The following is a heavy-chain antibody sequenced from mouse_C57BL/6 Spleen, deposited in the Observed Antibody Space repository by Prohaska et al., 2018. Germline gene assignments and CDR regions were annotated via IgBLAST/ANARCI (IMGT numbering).Heavy chain of an antibody. CDR2: INPNNGGT. J-gene: IGHJ2*01. Sequence: HGKSLEWIGDINPNNGGTIYNQKFKGKATLTVDKSSSTAYMELRSLTSEDTAVYYCARGPYYYGSSYGYFDYWGQGTTLTVSS. D-gene: IGHD1-1*01. V-gene: IGHV1-18*01. CDR3: ARGPYYYGSSYGYFDY.